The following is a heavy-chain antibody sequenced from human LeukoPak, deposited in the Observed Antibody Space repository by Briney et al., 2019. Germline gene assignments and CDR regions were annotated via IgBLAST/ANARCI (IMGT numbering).Heavy chain of an antibody. J-gene: IGHJ4*02. D-gene: IGHD5-18*01. CDR1: GFTFSSYW. CDR2: IKQDGSEK. CDR3: ARDTGGGYSCYDC. Sequence: GGSLRLSCAASGFTFSSYWMPCIRQAPGKGLEWVANIKQDGSEKYYVDSVKGRFTISRDNAKNSLYLQMNSLRAEDTAVYYCARDTGGGYSCYDCWGQGTLVTVSS. V-gene: IGHV3-7*01.